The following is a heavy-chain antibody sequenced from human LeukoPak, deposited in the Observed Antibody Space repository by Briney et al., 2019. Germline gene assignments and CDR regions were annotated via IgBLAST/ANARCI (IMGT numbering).Heavy chain of an antibody. D-gene: IGHD6-19*01. V-gene: IGHV3-9*03. Sequence: PGGSLRLSCAASGFNFDDYAMHWVRQAPGKGLEWVSGISWNSDNTVYADSVKGQFTVSRENAKNSLSLQLNSLRPEDMALYYCAKGNSGSHRRGALDVWGQGTLVIVSS. CDR3: AKGNSGSHRRGALDV. J-gene: IGHJ3*01. CDR1: GFNFDDYA. CDR2: ISWNSDNT.